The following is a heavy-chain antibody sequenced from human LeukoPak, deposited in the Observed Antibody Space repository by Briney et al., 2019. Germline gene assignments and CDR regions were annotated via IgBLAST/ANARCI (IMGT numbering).Heavy chain of an antibody. CDR2: INAGNGNT. CDR3: ATIMGAGDNWFDP. D-gene: IGHD1-26*01. Sequence: ASVKVSCKASGYTFTSYAMHWVRQAPGQRLEWMGWINAGNGNTKYSQKFQGRVTITRDTSASTAYMELSSLRSEDTAVYYCATIMGAGDNWFDPWGQGTLVTVSP. CDR1: GYTFTSYA. J-gene: IGHJ5*02. V-gene: IGHV1-3*01.